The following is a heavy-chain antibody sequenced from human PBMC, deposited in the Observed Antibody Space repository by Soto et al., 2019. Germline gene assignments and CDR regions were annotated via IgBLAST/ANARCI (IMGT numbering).Heavy chain of an antibody. Sequence: SVKVSCKASGGTFSSYAISWVRQAPGQGLEWMGGIIPIFGTANYAQKFQGRVTITADESTSTAYIELSSLRSEDTAVYYCARDGYSYGYSHYGMDVWGQGTTVTVSS. CDR1: GGTFSSYA. V-gene: IGHV1-69*13. CDR3: ARDGYSYGYSHYGMDV. J-gene: IGHJ6*02. CDR2: IIPIFGTA. D-gene: IGHD5-18*01.